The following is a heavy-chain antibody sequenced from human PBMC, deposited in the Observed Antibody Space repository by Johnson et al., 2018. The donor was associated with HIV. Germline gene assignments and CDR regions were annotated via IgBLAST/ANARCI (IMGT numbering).Heavy chain of an antibody. D-gene: IGHD6-13*01. CDR1: GIIVTGNF. Sequence: QVLLVESGGGLVQPGGSLRLSCAASGIIVTGNFMSWVRQAPGKGLEWVSRISGDGSSSSYADSVKGRFTISRDSAKNSLYLQMNSLRAEDTAVYYCAREGHSAAAFDIWGQGTMVTVSS. CDR2: ISGDGSSS. J-gene: IGHJ3*02. CDR3: AREGHSAAAFDI. V-gene: IGHV3-11*04.